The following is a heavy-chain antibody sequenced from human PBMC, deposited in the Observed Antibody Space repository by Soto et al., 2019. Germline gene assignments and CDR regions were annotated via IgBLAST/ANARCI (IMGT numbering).Heavy chain of an antibody. D-gene: IGHD3-10*01. V-gene: IGHV1-2*02. Sequence: QVPLVQSGAEMKEPGDSVRVSCEASGYTFTSYYIHWVRQAPGQGLEWMGWINPKFGDTTYAQDFQGRVSMTRDMSISTGYMELSRLTSDDTAIYYCARNMDYYYGPGSGNGHGFWGQGTTVTVFS. CDR3: ARNMDYYYGPGSGNGHGF. CDR2: INPKFGDT. CDR1: GYTFTSYY. J-gene: IGHJ6*02.